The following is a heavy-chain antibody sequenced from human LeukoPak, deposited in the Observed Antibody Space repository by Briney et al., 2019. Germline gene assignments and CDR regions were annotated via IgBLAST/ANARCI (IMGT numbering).Heavy chain of an antibody. CDR3: TSLRRQYYYYMDI. J-gene: IGHJ6*03. V-gene: IGHV3-21*01. CDR1: GFTVSSNY. CDR2: ISGSGNHI. D-gene: IGHD4-11*01. Sequence: PGGSLRLSCAASGFTVSSNYMSWVRQAPGKGLEWVSSISGSGNHIYYADSVKGRFIISRDNAKDSLFLQMNSLRPDDTAVYYCTSLRRQYYYYMDIWGKGTTVIVS.